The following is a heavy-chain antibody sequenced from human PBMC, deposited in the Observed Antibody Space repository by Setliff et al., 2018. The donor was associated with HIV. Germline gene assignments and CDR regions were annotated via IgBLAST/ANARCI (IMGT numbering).Heavy chain of an antibody. CDR1: GGSISSSNW. D-gene: IGHD6-13*01. CDR3: ARDFKRYNSPCRFDP. CDR2: IYHSGST. J-gene: IGHJ5*02. Sequence: SETLSLTCAVSGGSISSSNWWSWVRQPPGKGLEWIGEIYHSGSTNYNPSLKSRVTISVDKSKNQFSLKLSSVTAADTAVYYCARDFKRYNSPCRFDPWGQGTLVTVSS. V-gene: IGHV4-4*02.